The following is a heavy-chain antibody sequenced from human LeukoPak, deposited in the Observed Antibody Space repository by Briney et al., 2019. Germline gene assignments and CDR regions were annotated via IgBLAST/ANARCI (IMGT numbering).Heavy chain of an antibody. V-gene: IGHV1-8*01. CDR3: ARVPYGDYENRFDY. Sequence: ASVKVSCKASGYTFTSYDINWVRQATGQGLEWMGWMNPNSGNTGYAQKFQGRVTMTRNTSISTAYMELSSLRSEDTAVYYCARVPYGDYENRFDYWGQGALVTVSS. CDR2: MNPNSGNT. CDR1: GYTFTSYD. D-gene: IGHD4-17*01. J-gene: IGHJ4*02.